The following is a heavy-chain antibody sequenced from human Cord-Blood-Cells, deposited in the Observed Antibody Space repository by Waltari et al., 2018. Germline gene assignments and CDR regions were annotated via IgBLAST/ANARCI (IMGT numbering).Heavy chain of an antibody. CDR1: GGTFSRYA. CDR3: ARVTGDLTQAFDI. CDR2: IIPIFGTA. V-gene: IGHV1-69*01. Sequence: QVQLVQSGAEVKKPGSSVKVSCKASGGTFSRYAIGWVRQAPGEGLEWMGGIIPIFGTANYAQKFQGRVTITADESTSTAYMELSSLRSEDTAVYYCARVTGDLTQAFDIWGQGTMVTVSS. J-gene: IGHJ3*02. D-gene: IGHD7-27*01.